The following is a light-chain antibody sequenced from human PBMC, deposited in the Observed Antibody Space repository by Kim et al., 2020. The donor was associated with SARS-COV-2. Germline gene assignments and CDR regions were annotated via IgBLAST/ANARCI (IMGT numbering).Light chain of an antibody. CDR2: TTS. CDR3: QQYKSYWT. J-gene: IGKJ1*01. Sequence: SASVGDRVTITCRASQSITSWLAWYQQKPGKAPKLLIHTTSTLENGVPSRFSGSGSGTQFTLTISSLQPDDFATYYCQQYKSYWTFGQGTKVDIK. V-gene: IGKV1-5*03. CDR1: QSITSW.